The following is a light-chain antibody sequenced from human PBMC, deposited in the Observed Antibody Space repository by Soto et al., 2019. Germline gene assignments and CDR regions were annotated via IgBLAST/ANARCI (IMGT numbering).Light chain of an antibody. V-gene: IGKV3-20*01. CDR3: QQYGSSPWT. CDR2: LAS. J-gene: IGKJ1*01. CDR1: QTITNNY. Sequence: EIVLTQSPGTLSLSTGERATLSCRASQTITNNYLAWYQQKPGQAPRLLIYLASNRAAGIPDRFSGSGSGADFTLTINRLEPEDFAVYHCQQYGSSPWTFGQGTKVDIK.